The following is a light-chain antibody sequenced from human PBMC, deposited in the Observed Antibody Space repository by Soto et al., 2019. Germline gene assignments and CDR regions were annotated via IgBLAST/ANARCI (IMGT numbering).Light chain of an antibody. CDR1: SSNIGINT. J-gene: IGLJ1*01. Sequence: QAVVTQPPSASETPGQRVTISCSGSSSNIGINTVDWFQQLPGTAPKLLIYNNNQRPSGVPHRFSGSKSGTSASLAISGLQSEDESDYYCAAWDDSLNGYVFGTGTKLTVL. CDR3: AAWDDSLNGYV. CDR2: NNN. V-gene: IGLV1-44*01.